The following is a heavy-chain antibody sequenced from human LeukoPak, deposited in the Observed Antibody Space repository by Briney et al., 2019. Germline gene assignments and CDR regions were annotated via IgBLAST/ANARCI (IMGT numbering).Heavy chain of an antibody. CDR3: ARAEGGGIAFLIDY. CDR2: VSYDGNNN. D-gene: IGHD1-1*01. CDR1: GFTFSRYA. Sequence: GRSLRLSCEVSGFTFSRYAMHWVRQTPGKGLEWMAVVSYDGNNNYHADSVKGRFTISRDNSKNTLYLQMNSLRADDTAVYYCARAEGGGIAFLIDYWGQGTLVTVSS. V-gene: IGHV3-30-3*01. J-gene: IGHJ4*02.